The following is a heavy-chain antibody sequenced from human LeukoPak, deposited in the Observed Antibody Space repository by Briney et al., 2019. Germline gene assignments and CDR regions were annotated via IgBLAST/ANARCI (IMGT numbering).Heavy chain of an antibody. D-gene: IGHD3-3*01. CDR3: AGGAGSITIFGVRGNWFDP. CDR1: GGTFSSYT. J-gene: IGHJ5*02. CDR2: IIPILGIA. V-gene: IGHV1-69*02. Sequence: SVKVSCKASGGTFSSYTISWVRQAPGQGLEWMGRIIPILGIANYAQKFQGRVTITADKSTSTAYMELSSLRSEDTAVYYCAGGAGSITIFGVRGNWFDPWGQGTLVTVSS.